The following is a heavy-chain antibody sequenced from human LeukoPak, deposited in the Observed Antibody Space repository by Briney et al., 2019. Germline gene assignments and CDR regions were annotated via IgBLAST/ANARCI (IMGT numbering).Heavy chain of an antibody. CDR1: GFTFSSYS. V-gene: IGHV3-21*01. CDR2: ISSSGSYI. Sequence: GGSLRLSCAASGFTFSSYSMNWVRQAPGKGLEWVPSISSSGSYIYYADSLKGRFTISRDNAKNSLYLQMNSLRAEDTAVYYCARVVSGGWPADYWGQGTLVTVSS. D-gene: IGHD1-26*01. CDR3: ARVVSGGWPADY. J-gene: IGHJ4*02.